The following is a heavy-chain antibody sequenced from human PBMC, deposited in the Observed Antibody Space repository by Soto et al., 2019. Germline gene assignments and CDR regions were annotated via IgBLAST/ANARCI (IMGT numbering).Heavy chain of an antibody. D-gene: IGHD4-4*01. J-gene: IGHJ5*02. CDR1: GGTFSSYT. Sequence: QVQLVQSGSEVRKPGSSVKVSCKASGGTFSSYTISWVRQAPGQGLEWMGRIIPILGIANYAQKFQGRVTITADKSMSTAYMELSRLRSEDTAVYYCARDDPSNHSNYQPSWFDPWGQGTLVTVSS. CDR3: ARDDPSNHSNYQPSWFDP. V-gene: IGHV1-69*08. CDR2: IIPILGIA.